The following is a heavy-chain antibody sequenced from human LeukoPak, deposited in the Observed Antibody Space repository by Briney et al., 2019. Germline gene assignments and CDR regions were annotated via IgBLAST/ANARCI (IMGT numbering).Heavy chain of an antibody. Sequence: GGSLTLSCAASGFTFSGSAMHWVCQASGKGLEWVGRIRSKTNNYAPAYAASVKDRFTISRDDSTNTAYLQMNSLKTEDTAVYYCVRHAASGGSGVDHWGQGTLVTVSS. D-gene: IGHD3-10*01. CDR3: VRHAASGGSGVDH. CDR2: IRSKTNNYAP. J-gene: IGHJ4*02. V-gene: IGHV3-73*01. CDR1: GFTFSGSA.